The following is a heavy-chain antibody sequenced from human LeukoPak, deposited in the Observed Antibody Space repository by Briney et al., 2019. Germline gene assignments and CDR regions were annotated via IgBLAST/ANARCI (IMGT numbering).Heavy chain of an antibody. V-gene: IGHV3-33*01. Sequence: GGSLRLSCAASGFTFSSYGMHWVRQAPGKGLEWVAVIWYDGSNKYYADSVKGRFTISRDNSKNTLYLQMNSLRAEDTAVYYCARVGRVTTPRYCDYWGQGTLVTVSS. CDR1: GFTFSSYG. CDR2: IWYDGSNK. D-gene: IGHD4-17*01. J-gene: IGHJ4*02. CDR3: ARVGRVTTPRYCDY.